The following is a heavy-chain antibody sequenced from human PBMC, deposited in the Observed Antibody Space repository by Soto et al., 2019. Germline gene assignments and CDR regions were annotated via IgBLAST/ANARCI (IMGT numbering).Heavy chain of an antibody. Sequence: GAPVKVSCKVSGYTPTELFLQSGGPGSGKRVDGMGGFDPEDGETIYAQKFKGRVTMTEDTSTDTAYMGLSSLRSEDTAVYYCATWGHDYGDYAKENWFDPWGQGTLVTVSS. CDR3: ATWGHDYGDYAKENWFDP. CDR2: FDPEDGET. V-gene: IGHV1-24*01. D-gene: IGHD4-17*01. CDR1: GYTPTELF. J-gene: IGHJ5*02.